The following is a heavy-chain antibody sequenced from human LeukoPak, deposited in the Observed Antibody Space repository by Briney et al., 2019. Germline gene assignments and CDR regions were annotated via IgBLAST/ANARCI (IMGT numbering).Heavy chain of an antibody. CDR2: ISYDGSNK. J-gene: IGHJ6*02. CDR1: GFTFSIYS. Sequence: GGSLRLSCAASGFTFSIYSMHWVRQAPGKGLEWVAIISYDGSNKYYADSVKGRFTISRDNSKNTLYLQMNSLRGEDTAVYYCARDWSPAAGTYYYYGMDVWGQGTTVTVSS. V-gene: IGHV3-30-3*01. CDR3: ARDWSPAAGTYYYYGMDV. D-gene: IGHD6-13*01.